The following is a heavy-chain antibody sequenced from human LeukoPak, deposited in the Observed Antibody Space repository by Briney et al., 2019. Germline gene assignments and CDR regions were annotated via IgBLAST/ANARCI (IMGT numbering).Heavy chain of an antibody. Sequence: PGRSLRLSCAASGFTFDDYAMHWVRQAPGKGLEWVSGISWNSGSIGYADSVKGRFAISRDNAKNSLYLQMNSLRAEDTALYYCAKVAAGTGALDYWGQGTLVTVSS. CDR2: ISWNSGSI. J-gene: IGHJ4*02. D-gene: IGHD6-13*01. CDR3: AKVAAGTGALDY. CDR1: GFTFDDYA. V-gene: IGHV3-9*01.